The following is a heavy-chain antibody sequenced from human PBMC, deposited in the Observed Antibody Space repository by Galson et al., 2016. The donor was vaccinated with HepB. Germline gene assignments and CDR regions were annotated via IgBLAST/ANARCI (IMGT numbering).Heavy chain of an antibody. Sequence: SETLSLTCTVSGGSVITGSYYWTWVRQPPGGGLEWIGYVYYTGNNNYNPSLKSRVTISLDTSKNQFSLNLSSVTAADTAFYYCARATSNYRWFDPWGQGTLVTVSS. CDR1: GGSVITGSYY. CDR2: VYYTGNN. CDR3: ARATSNYRWFDP. V-gene: IGHV4-61*01. D-gene: IGHD4-11*01. J-gene: IGHJ5*02.